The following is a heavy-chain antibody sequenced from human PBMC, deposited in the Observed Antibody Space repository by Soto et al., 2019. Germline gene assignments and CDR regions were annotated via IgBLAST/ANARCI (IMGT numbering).Heavy chain of an antibody. CDR3: ASRHSSPYFDY. D-gene: IGHD6-13*01. CDR2: IYYSGST. CDR1: GGSISSGEYY. J-gene: IGHJ4*02. V-gene: IGHV4-30-4*01. Sequence: QVQLQESGPGLVKPSQTLSLTCTVSGGSISSGEYYWSWIRQPPGKGLEWIGSIYYSGSTYYNPSLKSRVTISVDTSKNQFSPKLNSVTAADTAVYYCASRHSSPYFDYWGQGTLVTVSS.